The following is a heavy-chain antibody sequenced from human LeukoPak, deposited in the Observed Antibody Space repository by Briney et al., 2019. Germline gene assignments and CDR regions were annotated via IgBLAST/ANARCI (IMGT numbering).Heavy chain of an antibody. V-gene: IGHV3-23*01. D-gene: IGHD4-23*01. CDR1: GFTFSSYG. Sequence: GGSLRPSCAASGFTFSSYGMSWVRHAPGKGLEWDSAISASGSSTNYADSVKRRFTISRDNTKNSLYLQMNSLRAEDTAVYYCAKEDLNGGSGYRGQGTLFTVSS. CDR2: ISASGSST. CDR3: AKEDLNGGSGY. J-gene: IGHJ4*02.